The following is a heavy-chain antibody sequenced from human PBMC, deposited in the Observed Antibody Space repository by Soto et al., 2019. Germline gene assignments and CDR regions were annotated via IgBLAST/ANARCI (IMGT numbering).Heavy chain of an antibody. D-gene: IGHD2-2*01. J-gene: IGHJ4*02. Sequence: EASVKVSCKTSGYTFTGYFLHWVRQAPGQGPEWMGWIDPHSGITNYARTFQGRVSMTRDRSIDTAYMEVNRLTSDDTAVYYCARGQGYCTSSGCSSFDYWGRGTLVTVSS. V-gene: IGHV1-2*02. CDR3: ARGQGYCTSSGCSSFDY. CDR1: GYTFTGYF. CDR2: IDPHSGIT.